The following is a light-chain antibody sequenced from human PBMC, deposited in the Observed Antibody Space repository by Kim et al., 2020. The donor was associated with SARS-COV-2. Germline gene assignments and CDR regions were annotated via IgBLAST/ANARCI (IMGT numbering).Light chain of an antibody. Sequence: SYELTQPPSLSVAPGKTAKITCGGNNIGNQGVHWYQQRPGQAPVLVVYDDTDRPSGIPERFSGSNSGNTATLTISRVEAGDEADYYCQVWTSSTAPVLFG. J-gene: IGLJ2*01. CDR2: DDT. CDR1: NIGNQG. V-gene: IGLV3-21*03. CDR3: QVWTSSTAPVL.